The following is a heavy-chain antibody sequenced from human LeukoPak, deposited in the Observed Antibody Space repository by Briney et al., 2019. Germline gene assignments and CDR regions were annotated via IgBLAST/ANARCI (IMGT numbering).Heavy chain of an antibody. J-gene: IGHJ6*01. CDR3: ARDRSMGGGDSLYYYGMDV. CDR1: GFTFSSYA. D-gene: IGHD2-21*02. V-gene: IGHV3-30-3*01. CDR2: ISYDGSNK. Sequence: PGRSLRLSCAASGFTFSSYAIHWVRQAPGKGLEWVAVISYDGSNKYYADSVKGRFTISRNNSKNTLYLQMNSLRADDTAVYYCARDRSMGGGDSLYYYGMDVWGQGTADPVSS.